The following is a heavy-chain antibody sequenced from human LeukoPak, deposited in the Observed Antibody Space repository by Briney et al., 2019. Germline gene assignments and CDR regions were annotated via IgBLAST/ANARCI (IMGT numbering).Heavy chain of an antibody. D-gene: IGHD5-18*01. J-gene: IGHJ5*02. CDR1: GYTFTNYT. Sequence: VASVKVSCKASGYTFTNYTINWVRLAPGRGLEWMGWIDTNTGNPTYAQGFTGRFVFSLDTSVTTTFLQIGSLKAEDTAVYYCARAARWGFSRYNWFDPWGQGTLVTVSS. CDR3: ARAARWGFSRYNWFDP. V-gene: IGHV7-4-1*01. CDR2: IDTNTGNP.